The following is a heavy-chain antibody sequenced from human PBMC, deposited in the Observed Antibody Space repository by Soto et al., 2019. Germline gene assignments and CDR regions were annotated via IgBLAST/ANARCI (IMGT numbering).Heavy chain of an antibody. CDR2: IFHSGDT. CDR3: AYSTGWYRHDV. J-gene: IGHJ3*01. D-gene: IGHD6-19*01. Sequence: QVQLQESGPGLVKPSGTLSLTCAVSGDSISNSRWWTWVRQPPGKGLEWIGVIFHSGDTNYNPSLKSRVFISVDKSQNQFSLKVSSVTAADTAVYYCAYSTGWYRHDVWGQGTLVTVSS. V-gene: IGHV4-4*02. CDR1: GDSISNSRW.